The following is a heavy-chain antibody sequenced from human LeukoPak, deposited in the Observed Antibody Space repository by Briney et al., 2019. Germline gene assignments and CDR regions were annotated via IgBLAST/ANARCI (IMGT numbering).Heavy chain of an antibody. J-gene: IGHJ6*02. CDR2: ISYDGSNK. Sequence: GGSLRLSCAASGFTFSSYRMHWVRQAPGKGLEWVAVISYDGSNKYYADSVKGRFTISRDNSKNTLYLQMNSLRAEDTAVYYCAGHHYYDSSGYYYYYYGMDVWGQGTTVTVSS. D-gene: IGHD3-22*01. CDR1: GFTFSSYR. V-gene: IGHV3-30-3*01. CDR3: AGHHYYDSSGYYYYYYGMDV.